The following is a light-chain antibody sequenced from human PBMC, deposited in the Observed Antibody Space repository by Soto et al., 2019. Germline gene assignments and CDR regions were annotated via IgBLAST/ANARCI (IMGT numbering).Light chain of an antibody. J-gene: IGLJ3*02. Sequence: QSVLTQPASVSGSPGQSITISCTGTSSDVGSYNLVSWYQQHPGKAPNLMIYEGSRRPSGVSNRFSGSKSGNTASLTISGLQAEDEADYYCCSHAGSKNSNWVFGGGTKLTVL. CDR2: EGS. CDR3: CSHAGSKNSNWV. CDR1: SSDVGSYNL. V-gene: IGLV2-23*01.